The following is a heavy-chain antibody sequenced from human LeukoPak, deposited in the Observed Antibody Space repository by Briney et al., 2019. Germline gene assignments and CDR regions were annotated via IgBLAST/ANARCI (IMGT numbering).Heavy chain of an antibody. CDR3: ARDAGGRTQREGWFDP. Sequence: GGSLRLSCTTSGFSFNTYSMNWVRQAPGKGLEWVSSINSDSIWIYYADSVRGRFTISRDNTRNSLYLQMNSLRVEDTAVYYCARDAGGRTQREGWFDPWGQGTLVTVSS. J-gene: IGHJ5*02. V-gene: IGHV3-21*01. D-gene: IGHD1-26*01. CDR1: GFSFNTYS. CDR2: INSDSIWI.